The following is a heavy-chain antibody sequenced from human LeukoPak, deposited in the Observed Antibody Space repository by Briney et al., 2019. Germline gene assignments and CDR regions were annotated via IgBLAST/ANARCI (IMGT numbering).Heavy chain of an antibody. J-gene: IGHJ4*02. D-gene: IGHD1-14*01. Sequence: GGSLRLSCAASGFTFNTFWMSWVRQAPGKGLEWVANIKHDGSEKYYADSVKGRFTISRDNSKDTLYLHMNSLRTDDTAVYYCAKSIRAGRSPFYFDDWGQGTLVTVSS. CDR2: IKHDGSEK. CDR1: GFTFNTFW. V-gene: IGHV3-7*01. CDR3: AKSIRAGRSPFYFDD.